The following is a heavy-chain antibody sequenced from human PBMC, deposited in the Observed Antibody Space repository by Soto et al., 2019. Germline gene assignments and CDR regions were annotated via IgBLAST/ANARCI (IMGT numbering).Heavy chain of an antibody. CDR1: GGSFSGYY. D-gene: IGHD3-3*01. CDR2: INHSGST. J-gene: IGHJ5*02. Sequence: QVQLQQWGAGLLKPSETLSLTCAVYGGSFSGYYWSWIRQPPGKGLEWIGEINHSGSTNYNPSLKSRVTISVDTSKNQFSLKLSSVTAADTAVYYCARKYYDLWSESFSWFDPWGQGTLVTVSS. V-gene: IGHV4-34*01. CDR3: ARKYYDLWSESFSWFDP.